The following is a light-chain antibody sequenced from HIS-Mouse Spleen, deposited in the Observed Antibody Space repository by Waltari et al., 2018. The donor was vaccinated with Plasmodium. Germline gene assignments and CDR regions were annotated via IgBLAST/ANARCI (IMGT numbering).Light chain of an antibody. J-gene: IGKJ5*01. CDR3: QQFNSYSIT. CDR2: DGS. Sequence: AIQLTQSPSSLSASVGDRVTITCRASQVISSALAWYQQKPGKAPKLLIYDGSSLESGVPSRFSGSGSGTDFTLTISSLQPEDFATYYCQQFNSYSITFGQGTRLEIK. CDR1: QVISSA. V-gene: IGKV1-13*02.